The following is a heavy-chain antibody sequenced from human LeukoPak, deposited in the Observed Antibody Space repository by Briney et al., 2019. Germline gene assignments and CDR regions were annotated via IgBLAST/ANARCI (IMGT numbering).Heavy chain of an antibody. CDR3: ARGGGFGELYS. CDR2: IKHSGST. D-gene: IGHD3-10*01. CDR1: GGSFSGYY. J-gene: IGHJ5*02. V-gene: IGHV4-34*01. Sequence: KRSETLSLTCAVYGGSFSGYYWSWIRQPTGKGLEWIGEIKHSGSTNYNPSLKSRVTISVDTSKNQFSLKLSSVTAADTAVYYCARGGGFGELYSWGQGTLVTVSS.